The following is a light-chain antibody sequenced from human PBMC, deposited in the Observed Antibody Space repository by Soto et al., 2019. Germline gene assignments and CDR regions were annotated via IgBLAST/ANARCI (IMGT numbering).Light chain of an antibody. J-gene: IGLJ2*01. CDR2: LEGSGSY. V-gene: IGLV4-60*02. Sequence: QSVLTQSPSASASLGSSVKLTCTLSSGHSSYIIAWHQQQPGKAPRYLMKLEGSGSYNKGSGVPDRFSGSSSGADRYLTISNLQFEDEADYYCETWDSNTFVVFGGGTKLTVL. CDR1: SGHSSYI. CDR3: ETWDSNTFVV.